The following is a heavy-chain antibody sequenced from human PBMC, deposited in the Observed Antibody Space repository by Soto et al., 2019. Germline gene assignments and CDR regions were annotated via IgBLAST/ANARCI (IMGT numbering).Heavy chain of an antibody. J-gene: IGHJ6*02. D-gene: IGHD3-10*01. V-gene: IGHV3-30*18. CDR3: AKVSGNYYGTDV. CDR2: ISYDGSNK. CDR1: GFTFSSYG. Sequence: GGSLRLSCAASGFTFSSYGMHWVRQAPGKGLEWVAVISYDGSNKYYADSVKGRFTISRDNSKNTLYLQMNSLRAEDTAVYYCAKVSGNYYGTDVWGQGTTVTVSS.